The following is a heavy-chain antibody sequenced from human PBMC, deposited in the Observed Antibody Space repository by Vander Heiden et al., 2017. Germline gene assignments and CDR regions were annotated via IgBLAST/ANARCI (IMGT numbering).Heavy chain of an antibody. J-gene: IGHJ3*02. CDR2: IGTSNSNI. D-gene: IGHD1-26*01. CDR3: ARRVVGAPRAFDI. CDR1: GFTFSSSS. Sequence: EVQLVESGGGLVQPGGSLRLSCAASGFTFSSSSMNGVSQAPRKGLEWVSYIGTSNSNIYYADSVKGRFTISRDNAKNSLYLQMNSLRAEDTAVYYCARRVVGAPRAFDIWGQGTMVTVSS. V-gene: IGHV3-48*01.